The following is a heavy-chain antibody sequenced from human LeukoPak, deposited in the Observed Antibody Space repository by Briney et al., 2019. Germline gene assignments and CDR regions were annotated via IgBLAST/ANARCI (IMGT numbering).Heavy chain of an antibody. CDR3: ARGRSSWVNNWFDP. CDR2: ISAYNGNT. V-gene: IGHV1-18*01. J-gene: IGHJ5*02. D-gene: IGHD6-13*01. CDR1: GDTFSSNA. Sequence: GASVKVSCKASGDTFSSNAISWVRQAPGQGLEWMGWISAYNGNTNYAQKLQGRVTMTTDTSTSTAYMELRSLRSDDTAVYYCARGRSSWVNNWFDPWGQGTLVTVSS.